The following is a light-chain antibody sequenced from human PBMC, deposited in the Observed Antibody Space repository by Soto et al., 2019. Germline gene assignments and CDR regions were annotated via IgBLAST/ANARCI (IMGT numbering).Light chain of an antibody. CDR2: KVS. J-gene: IGKJ1*01. CDR3: QHYKFFPWT. Sequence: DIQMTQSPSTLSASVGDRVTITCRASQSIDTWLAWYQQKPGEVPKVLIYKVSNLQRGVPSRFSGSGSGTEVTLTISGLQPDDFATYYCQHYKFFPWTFGQGTRVEIK. V-gene: IGKV1-5*03. CDR1: QSIDTW.